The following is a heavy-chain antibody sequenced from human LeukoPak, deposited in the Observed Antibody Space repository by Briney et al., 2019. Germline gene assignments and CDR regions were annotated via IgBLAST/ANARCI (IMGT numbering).Heavy chain of an antibody. V-gene: IGHV3-30*04. J-gene: IGHJ4*02. CDR3: ARPHSDYGGIDY. CDR2: ISFTGGNK. CDR1: GFTFTNYA. D-gene: IGHD4-17*01. Sequence: GGSLRLSCAASGFTFTNYAIHWVRQAPGKGLELVSVISFTGGNKYYADSVKGRFTISRDNSKSTIFLQMNSLKTEDTAVYYCARPHSDYGGIDYWGQGTLVTVSS.